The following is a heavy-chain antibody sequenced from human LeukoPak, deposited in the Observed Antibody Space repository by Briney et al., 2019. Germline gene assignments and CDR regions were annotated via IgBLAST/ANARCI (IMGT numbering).Heavy chain of an antibody. CDR3: ARDLDSSGYYGY. J-gene: IGHJ4*02. V-gene: IGHV1-2*02. Sequence: ASVKVSCKASGYTSTSYDINWVRQATGQGLEWMGWINPNSGGTNYAQRFQGRVTMTRDTSISTAYMELSRLRSDDTAVYYCARDLDSSGYYGYWGQGTLVTVSS. CDR1: GYTSTSYD. CDR2: INPNSGGT. D-gene: IGHD3-22*01.